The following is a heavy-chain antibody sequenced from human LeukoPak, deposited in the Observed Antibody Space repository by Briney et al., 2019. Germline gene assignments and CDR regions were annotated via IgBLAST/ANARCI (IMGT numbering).Heavy chain of an antibody. CDR3: ARTHCSSTSCYTPHFDY. CDR1: GYSFTSYW. CDR2: IYPGDSDT. J-gene: IGHJ4*02. D-gene: IGHD2-2*02. Sequence: GESLKISCKGSGYSFTSYWIGWVRQMPGKGLEWMGIIYPGDSDTRYSPSFQGQVTISADKSISTAYLQWSSLKASDTAMYYCARTHCSSTSCYTPHFDYWGQGTLVTVSS. V-gene: IGHV5-51*01.